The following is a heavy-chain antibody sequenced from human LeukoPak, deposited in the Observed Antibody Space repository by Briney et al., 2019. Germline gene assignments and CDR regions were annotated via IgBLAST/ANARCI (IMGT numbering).Heavy chain of an antibody. CDR1: GFTFSTYS. D-gene: IGHD6-6*01. CDR3: VRASAARLGWLDP. V-gene: IGHV3-21*01. CDR2: ISGSSTYK. Sequence: PGGSLRLSCEASGFTFSTYSMNWVRQAPGKGLEWVSSISGSSTYKDYADSVKGRFTISRDNARNSLYLQMNGLRVDDTAVYYCVRASAARLGWLDPWGQGALVTVSS. J-gene: IGHJ5*02.